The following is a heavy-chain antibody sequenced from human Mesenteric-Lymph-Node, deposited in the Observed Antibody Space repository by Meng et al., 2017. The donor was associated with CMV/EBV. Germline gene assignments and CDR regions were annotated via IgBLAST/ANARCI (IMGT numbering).Heavy chain of an antibody. CDR1: GFTFGSYA. CDR2: IYGGGVTI. Sequence: LACVASGFTFGSYAMTWVRQAPGKGLEWVSVIYGGGVTIYYADSVKGRFTISRDNSKNTVYLQVNSLRAEDTAVYYCAKGNEWLGPWGQGTLVTVSS. CDR3: AKGNEWLGP. V-gene: IGHV3-23*03. J-gene: IGHJ5*02.